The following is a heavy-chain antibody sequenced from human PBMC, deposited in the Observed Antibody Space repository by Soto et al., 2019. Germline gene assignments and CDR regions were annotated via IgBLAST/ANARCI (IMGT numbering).Heavy chain of an antibody. CDR3: ARVSGIYYYGMDV. CDR1: GGSFSDYY. Sequence: SETLSLTCAVFGGSFSDYYWSWIRQPPGKGLEWIGEINHSGSTNYNPSLKSRVTISVDTSKNQFSLKLSSVTAADTAVYYCARVSGIYYYGMDVWGQGTTVTVSS. V-gene: IGHV4-34*01. CDR2: INHSGST. D-gene: IGHD3-10*01. J-gene: IGHJ6*02.